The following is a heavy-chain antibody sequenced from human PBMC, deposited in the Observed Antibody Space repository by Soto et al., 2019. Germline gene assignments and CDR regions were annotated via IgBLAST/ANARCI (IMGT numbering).Heavy chain of an antibody. D-gene: IGHD3-22*01. J-gene: IGHJ3*02. Sequence: QVQLVESGGGVVQPGRSLRLSCAASGFSFSNYGMHWVRQAPGKGLEWVAVIWYDVSNKFYADSVKGRFAISRDNSKNTFYLQMNSLIVEDTAVYYCARVHDSSPLDALEMWCEGTMVTVSS. CDR1: GFSFSNYG. V-gene: IGHV3-33*01. CDR3: ARVHDSSPLDALEM. CDR2: IWYDVSNK.